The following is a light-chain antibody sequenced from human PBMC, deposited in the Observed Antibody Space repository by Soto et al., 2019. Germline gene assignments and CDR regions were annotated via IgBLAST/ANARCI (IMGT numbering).Light chain of an antibody. J-gene: IGKJ4*01. CDR1: QGIRND. V-gene: IGKV1-6*01. CDR3: LQDYNYPLT. CDR2: AVS. Sequence: AIQMTHSPSSLSASVGDRVTITCRASQGIRNDLGWYQQKPGKAPELLIYAVSHLQSGVPSRFSRSGSGKDFTLTISSLQPEDFATYYCLQDYNYPLTFGGGIKVEIX.